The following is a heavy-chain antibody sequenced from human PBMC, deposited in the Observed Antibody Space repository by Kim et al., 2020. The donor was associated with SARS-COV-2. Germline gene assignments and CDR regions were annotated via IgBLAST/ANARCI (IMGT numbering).Heavy chain of an antibody. Sequence: ASVKVSCKASGYSFSTYAINWVRQAPGQGLEWLGWIHTKTGNPTYAQGFTGRFVFSVDASVSTAYLQISSLEAEDSGVYYCTRDGGGGYKGHWGQGTLVT. CDR3: TRDGGGGYKGH. CDR2: IHTKTGNP. V-gene: IGHV7-4-1*02. J-gene: IGHJ4*02. D-gene: IGHD3-16*01. CDR1: GYSFSTYA.